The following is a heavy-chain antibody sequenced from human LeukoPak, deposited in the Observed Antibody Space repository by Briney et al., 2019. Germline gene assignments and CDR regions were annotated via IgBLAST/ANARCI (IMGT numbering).Heavy chain of an antibody. CDR1: GYIISSGYY. J-gene: IGHJ4*02. CDR2: IYHSEST. CDR3: ARIMVRGVMEY. D-gene: IGHD3-10*01. Sequence: PSESLSLTCAVSGYIISSGYYWGWTRQPPGKGLEWIGNIYHSESTNYNPSLKSRVTISVDTSKNQFSLKLSSVTAADTAVYYCARIMVRGVMEYWGQGILVTVSS. V-gene: IGHV4-38-2*01.